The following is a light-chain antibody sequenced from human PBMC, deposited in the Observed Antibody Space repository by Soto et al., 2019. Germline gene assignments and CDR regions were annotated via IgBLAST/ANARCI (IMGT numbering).Light chain of an antibody. CDR1: QGIRSY. J-gene: IGKJ3*01. Sequence: DIQLTQSPSFLSASVGDRVTITCRASQGIRSYLAWYRQRPGKAPELLIYGASTLRPGGASRLSGSGSGTEFTLTISSLQPEDFATYFCQQLNTFPPFFTFGPGTKVDIK. V-gene: IGKV1-9*01. CDR3: QQLNTFPPFFT. CDR2: GAS.